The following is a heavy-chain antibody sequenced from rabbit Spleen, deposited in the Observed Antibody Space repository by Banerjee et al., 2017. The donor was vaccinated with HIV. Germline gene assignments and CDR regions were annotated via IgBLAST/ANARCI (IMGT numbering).Heavy chain of an antibody. Sequence: QQQLEESGGDLVQPEGSLTLTCKASGVSLNDKDVMCWVRQAPGKGLEWIACINIVTGKSVYASWAKGRIIMSRTSSTTVTLQMTSLTVADTATYFCARDTGTSFSSYGMDLWGLGTLVTVS. D-gene: IGHD8-1*01. CDR2: INIVTGKS. V-gene: IGHV1S45*01. CDR1: GVSLNDKDV. J-gene: IGHJ3*01. CDR3: ARDTGTSFSSYGMDL.